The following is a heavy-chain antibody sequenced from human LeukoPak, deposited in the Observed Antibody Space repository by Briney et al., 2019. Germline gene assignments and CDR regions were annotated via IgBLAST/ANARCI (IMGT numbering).Heavy chain of an antibody. CDR1: GASISSYY. V-gene: IGHV4-59*01. Sequence: PSETLSLTCTVSGASISSYYWTWIRQPPGKGLEWIGYIYYSGSTNYNPSLKSRLTISVDTSENQFSLKLSSVTAADTAAYYCARRLIVATGTDYYYYYMDVWGEGTTVTISS. CDR3: ARRLIVATGTDYYYYYMDV. D-gene: IGHD6-13*01. CDR2: IYYSGST. J-gene: IGHJ6*03.